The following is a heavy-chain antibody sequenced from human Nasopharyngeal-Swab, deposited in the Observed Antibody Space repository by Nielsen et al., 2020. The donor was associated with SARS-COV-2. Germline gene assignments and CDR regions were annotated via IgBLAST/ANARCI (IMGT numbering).Heavy chain of an antibody. CDR3: ARGGYGDYLGYYYYMDV. D-gene: IGHD4-17*01. CDR2: MNPNSGNT. V-gene: IGHV1-8*02. J-gene: IGHJ6*03. Sequence: ASVNVSCKASGYTFTSYDINWVRQAHGQGLGWMGWMNPNSGNTGYAQKFQGRVTMTRNTSISTAYMELSSLRSEDTAVYYCARGGYGDYLGYYYYMDVWGKGTTVTVSS. CDR1: GYTFTSYD.